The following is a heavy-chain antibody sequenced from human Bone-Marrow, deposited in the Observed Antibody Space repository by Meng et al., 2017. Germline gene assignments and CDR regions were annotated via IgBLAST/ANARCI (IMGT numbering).Heavy chain of an antibody. CDR3: ARVFNWGYVDY. V-gene: IGHV3-21*01. J-gene: IGHJ4*02. CDR1: GFTFSSYS. D-gene: IGHD7-27*01. Sequence: VALVESGGGMVKAGVSLRLSWAASGFTFSSYSKNWVRQAPGKGLGWVSSISSSRRHIDYADSVKGRFTISRDNAKHSLYLQMNSLRAEDTAVYYCARVFNWGYVDYWGQGTLVTVSS. CDR2: ISSSRRHI.